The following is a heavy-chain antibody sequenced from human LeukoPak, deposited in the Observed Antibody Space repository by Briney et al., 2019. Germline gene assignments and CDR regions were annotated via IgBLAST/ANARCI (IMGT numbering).Heavy chain of an antibody. Sequence: ASVKVSCKASVYTFTSYGISWVRQAAGEGLEWMGGIIPIFGTANYARKFQGRVTITADESTSTAYMELSSLRSEDTAVYYCARANRPNYGSGSYFYYYYMDVWGKGTTVTISS. J-gene: IGHJ6*03. V-gene: IGHV1-69*13. D-gene: IGHD3-10*01. CDR1: VYTFTSYG. CDR3: ARANRPNYGSGSYFYYYYMDV. CDR2: IIPIFGTA.